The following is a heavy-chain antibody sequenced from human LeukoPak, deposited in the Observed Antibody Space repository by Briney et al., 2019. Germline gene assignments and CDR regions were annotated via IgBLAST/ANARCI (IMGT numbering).Heavy chain of an antibody. J-gene: IGHJ4*02. CDR1: GGSISTYY. CDR2: IYYTGNT. V-gene: IGHV4-59*08. Sequence: SETLSLTCTVSGGSISTYYWTWIRQPPGKGLEWIGYIYYTGNTNYNPSLKSRVIMSLETSRNQFSLKLSSVTAADTAVYYCVRLIRGSGSSSYHFDYWGQGTLVTVSS. D-gene: IGHD3-10*01. CDR3: VRLIRGSGSSSYHFDY.